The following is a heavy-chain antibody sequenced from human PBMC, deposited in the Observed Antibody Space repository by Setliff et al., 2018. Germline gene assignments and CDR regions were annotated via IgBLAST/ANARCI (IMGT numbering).Heavy chain of an antibody. Sequence: PGGSLRLSCAASGFTFSNAWMSWVRQAPGKGLEWVGRIKSKTDGGTTDYAAPVKGRFTISRDDSKNTLYLQMNSLKTEDTAVCYCTTAGNYYDSSGHFDQWGQGTLVTVSS. CDR3: TTAGNYYDSSGHFDQ. CDR2: IKSKTDGGTT. V-gene: IGHV3-15*01. CDR1: GFTFSNAW. J-gene: IGHJ4*02. D-gene: IGHD3-22*01.